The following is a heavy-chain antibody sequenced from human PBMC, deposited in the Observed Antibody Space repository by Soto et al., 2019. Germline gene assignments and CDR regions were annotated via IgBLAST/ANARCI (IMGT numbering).Heavy chain of an antibody. V-gene: IGHV3-64*01. J-gene: IGHJ6*02. CDR3: ARVSSSGWDDYYGMDF. Sequence: GGSLRLSCAASGFTFSSYAMHWVRQAPGKGLEYVSAISSNGGSTYYANSVKGRFTISRDNSKNTLYLQMGSLRAEDMALYYCARVSSSGWDDYYGMDFWGQGTPVTVSS. CDR1: GFTFSSYA. CDR2: ISSNGGST. D-gene: IGHD6-19*01.